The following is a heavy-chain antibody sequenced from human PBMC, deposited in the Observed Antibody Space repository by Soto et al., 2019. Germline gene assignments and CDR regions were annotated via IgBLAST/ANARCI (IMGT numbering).Heavy chain of an antibody. J-gene: IGHJ4*02. CDR3: ARDLRFGELIDY. CDR2: INAGNGNT. D-gene: IGHD3-10*01. V-gene: IGHV1-3*01. CDR1: GYTFTSYA. Sequence: ASVNVSCKASGYTFTSYAMHWVRQAPGQRLEWMGWINAGNGNTKYSQKFQGRVTITRDTSASTAYMELSSLRSEDTAVYYCARDLRFGELIDYWGQGTLVTVSS.